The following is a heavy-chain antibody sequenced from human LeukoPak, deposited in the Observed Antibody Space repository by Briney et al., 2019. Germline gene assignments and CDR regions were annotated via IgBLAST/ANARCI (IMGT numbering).Heavy chain of an antibody. CDR1: GGSFSGYY. CDR3: ARRRSITMIVVVITSHFDY. Sequence: SETLSLTCAVYGGSFSGYYWSWIRQPPGKGLEWIGEINHSGSTNYNPSLKSRVTISVDTSKNQFSLKLSSVTAADTAVYYCARRRSITMIVVVITSHFDYWGQGTLVTVSS. J-gene: IGHJ4*02. D-gene: IGHD3-22*01. CDR2: INHSGST. V-gene: IGHV4-34*01.